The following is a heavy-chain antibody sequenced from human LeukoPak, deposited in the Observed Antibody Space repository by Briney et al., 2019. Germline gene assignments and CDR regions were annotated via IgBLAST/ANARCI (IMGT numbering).Heavy chain of an antibody. Sequence: GGSLRLSCAASGFTFSTYSINWVRQAPGKGLEWISCISSTDMISYADSVKGRFTISRDNAKNSLYLQMNSLRDDDTAVYYCARDHSWVFDYWGQGTPVTVSS. V-gene: IGHV3-48*02. CDR2: ISSTDMI. CDR3: ARDHSWVFDY. J-gene: IGHJ4*02. CDR1: GFTFSTYS. D-gene: IGHD2-15*01.